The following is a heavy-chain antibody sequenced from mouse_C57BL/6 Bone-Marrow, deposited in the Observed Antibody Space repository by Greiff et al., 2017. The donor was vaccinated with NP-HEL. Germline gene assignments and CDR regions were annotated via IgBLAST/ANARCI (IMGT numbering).Heavy chain of an antibody. CDR3: ARGDYGSSRFGYAMDY. CDR2: IYPGDGDT. D-gene: IGHD1-1*01. J-gene: IGHJ4*01. V-gene: IGHV1-80*01. Sequence: QVQLKESGAELVKPGASVKISCKTSDYAFSSYRMNWVKQRPGKGLEWIGQIYPGDGDTNYNGKFKGKATLTADKSSSTVYMQLSSLTSEDSAVYLCARGDYGSSRFGYAMDYWGQGTSVTVSS. CDR1: DYAFSSYR.